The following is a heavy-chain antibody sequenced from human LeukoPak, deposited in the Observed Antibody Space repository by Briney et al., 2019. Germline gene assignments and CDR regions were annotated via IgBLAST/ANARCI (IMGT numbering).Heavy chain of an antibody. Sequence: PSETLSLTCTTSGGSISSSSYYWGWIRQPPGKGLEWIGSIYYSGSTYYNPSLKSRVTISVDTSKNQFSLKLSSVTAADTAVYYCARQMVRGFSNRWGQGTLVTVSS. D-gene: IGHD3-10*01. CDR2: IYYSGST. J-gene: IGHJ4*02. CDR3: ARQMVRGFSNR. V-gene: IGHV4-39*01. CDR1: GGSISSSSYY.